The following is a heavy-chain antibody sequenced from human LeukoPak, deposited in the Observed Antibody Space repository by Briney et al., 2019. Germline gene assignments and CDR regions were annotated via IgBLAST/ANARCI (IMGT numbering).Heavy chain of an antibody. Sequence: GGSLRLSCAASGFTFSSYAMSWVRQAPGKGLEWVSAISGTADRTYYVGSVKGRFTVSRDNSKNMVYLQMNSLRAEDTAVYYCAKPAVPFDYWGQGTLVTVSS. D-gene: IGHD6-13*01. V-gene: IGHV3-23*01. CDR1: GFTFSSYA. J-gene: IGHJ4*02. CDR3: AKPAVPFDY. CDR2: ISGTADRT.